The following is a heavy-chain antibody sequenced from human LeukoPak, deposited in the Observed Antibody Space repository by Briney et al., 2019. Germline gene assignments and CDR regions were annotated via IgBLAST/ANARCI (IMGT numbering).Heavy chain of an antibody. V-gene: IGHV4-39*07. J-gene: IGHJ4*02. D-gene: IGHD2-2*01. CDR1: GGSISSSSYY. Sequence: SETLSLTCTVSGGSISSSSYYWGWIRQPPGKGLEWIGSIYYSGSTYYNPSLKSRVTISVDTSKNQFSLKLNSVTAADTAIYYCARQLGYCSSTACFEVYFDYWGQGTQVTVSS. CDR3: ARQLGYCSSTACFEVYFDY. CDR2: IYYSGST.